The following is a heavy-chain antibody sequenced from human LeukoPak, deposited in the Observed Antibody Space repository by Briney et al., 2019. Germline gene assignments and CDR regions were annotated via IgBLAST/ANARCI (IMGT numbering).Heavy chain of an antibody. D-gene: IGHD2-15*01. Sequence: SETLSLTCSVPGGSISSDSYYWGWIRQPPGKGLEWIGSIYSGGTTYYNPSLKSRVTISVDTSKNQFSLKLTSVTAADAAAYYRARHSRNCSGGYCYLYYWGQGTLVTVSS. CDR2: IYSGGTT. V-gene: IGHV4-39*01. CDR1: GGSISSDSYY. J-gene: IGHJ4*02. CDR3: ARHSRNCSGGYCYLYY.